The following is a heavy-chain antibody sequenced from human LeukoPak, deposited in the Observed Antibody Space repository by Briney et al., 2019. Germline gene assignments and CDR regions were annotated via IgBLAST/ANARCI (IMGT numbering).Heavy chain of an antibody. CDR3: AKDRRISRDSAEFDY. CDR1: GFTFSSYG. Sequence: GGSLRLSCAASGFTFSSYGMHWVRQAPGKGLEWVAFIRYDGSNKYYADSVKGRFTISRDNSKNTLYLQTNSLRAEDTAVYYCAKDRRISRDSAEFDYWGQGTLVTVSS. CDR2: IRYDGSNK. V-gene: IGHV3-30*02. J-gene: IGHJ4*02. D-gene: IGHD2-15*01.